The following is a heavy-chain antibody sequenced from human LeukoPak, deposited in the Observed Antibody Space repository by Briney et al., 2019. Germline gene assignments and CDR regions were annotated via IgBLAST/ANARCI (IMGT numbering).Heavy chain of an antibody. Sequence: TGGSLRLSCAASGFTLSSYSMNWVRQAPGKGLEWVSYISSSSSTIYYADSVKGRFTISRDNAKNSLYLQMNSLRDEDTAVYYCARDQEWGELPALDYWGQGTLVTVSS. D-gene: IGHD1-26*01. CDR3: ARDQEWGELPALDY. CDR2: ISSSSSTI. V-gene: IGHV3-48*02. CDR1: GFTLSSYS. J-gene: IGHJ4*02.